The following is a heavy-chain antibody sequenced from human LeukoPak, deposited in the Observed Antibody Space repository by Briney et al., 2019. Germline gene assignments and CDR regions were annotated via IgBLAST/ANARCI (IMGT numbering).Heavy chain of an antibody. D-gene: IGHD6-19*01. Sequence: SETLSLTCAAYGGSFSGYYWSWIRQPPGKGLEWIGEINHSGSTNYNTSLKSRVTISVDTSKNQFSLKLSSVTAADTAVYYCARGHGSSGWFGYWGQGTLVTVSS. CDR2: INHSGST. V-gene: IGHV4-34*01. J-gene: IGHJ4*02. CDR1: GGSFSGYY. CDR3: ARGHGSSGWFGY.